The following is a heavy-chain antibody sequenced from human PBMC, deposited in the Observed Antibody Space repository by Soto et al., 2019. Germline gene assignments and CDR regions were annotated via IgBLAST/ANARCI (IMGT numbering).Heavy chain of an antibody. Sequence: QVQLVQSGAEVKKPGSSVKVSCKASGGTFSSYAISWVRQAPGQGLEWMGGIIPIFGTANYAQKFQGRVTITADEPTSTAYMELSSLRSEDTAVYYCARDRMILGYCSGGSCFGWFDPWGQGTLVTVSS. D-gene: IGHD2-15*01. CDR3: ARDRMILGYCSGGSCFGWFDP. CDR2: IIPIFGTA. V-gene: IGHV1-69*01. J-gene: IGHJ5*02. CDR1: GGTFSSYA.